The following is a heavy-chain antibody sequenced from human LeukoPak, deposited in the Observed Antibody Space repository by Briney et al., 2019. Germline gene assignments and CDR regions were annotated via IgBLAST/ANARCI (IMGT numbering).Heavy chain of an antibody. J-gene: IGHJ4*02. V-gene: IGHV3-7*01. CDR2: IKPDGSEK. CDR1: GFTFSSHW. CDR3: ARDRGSSGWYEFDY. D-gene: IGHD6-19*01. Sequence: PGGSLRLSCAASGFTFSSHWMSWVRQAPGKGLEWVASIKPDGSEKYYVDSVKGRFTISRDSAKSSLCLQMNTLRAGDTAVYYCARDRGSSGWYEFDYWGQGTLVTVSS.